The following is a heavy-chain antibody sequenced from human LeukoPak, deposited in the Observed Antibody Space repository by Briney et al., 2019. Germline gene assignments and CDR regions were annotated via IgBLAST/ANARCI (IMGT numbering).Heavy chain of an antibody. V-gene: IGHV5-51*01. CDR2: IYPGDSDT. Sequence: SGESLKISCKGSGYRFSTYWIAWVRQMPGKGLEWMGIIYPGDSDTRYSPSFQGQVTISADKSVNTAYLQWGSLKASDTAMYYCARPNITSYYDSRGYDAFDVWGQGTMVTVYS. CDR3: ARPNITSYYDSRGYDAFDV. D-gene: IGHD3-22*01. CDR1: GYRFSTYW. J-gene: IGHJ3*01.